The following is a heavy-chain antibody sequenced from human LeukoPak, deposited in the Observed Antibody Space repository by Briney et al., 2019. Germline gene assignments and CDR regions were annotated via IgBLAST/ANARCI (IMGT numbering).Heavy chain of an antibody. Sequence: PGGSLRLSCAASGFTFSSYSMNWVRQAPGKGLEWVAVISYDGSNKYYADSVKGRFTISRDNSKNTLYLQMNSLRAEDTAVYYCAKSTEGLRYFDWLFPALDYWGQGTLVTVSS. CDR2: ISYDGSNK. CDR3: AKSTEGLRYFDWLFPALDY. J-gene: IGHJ4*02. CDR1: GFTFSSYS. V-gene: IGHV3-30*18. D-gene: IGHD3-9*01.